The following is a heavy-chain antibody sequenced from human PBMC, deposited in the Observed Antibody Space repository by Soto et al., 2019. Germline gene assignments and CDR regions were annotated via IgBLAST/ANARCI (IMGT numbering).Heavy chain of an antibody. V-gene: IGHV1-69*06. D-gene: IGHD4-17*01. CDR3: ARGGDYDTVGGYYHYGLDV. Sequence: SVKVSCKASGGTFSSYAISWVRQAPGQGLEWRGGIIPIFGTANYAQKFQGRVTITADKSTSTAYMELSSLRSEDTAVYYCARGGDYDTVGGYYHYGLDVWGQGTTVTVSS. J-gene: IGHJ6*02. CDR1: GGTFSSYA. CDR2: IIPIFGTA.